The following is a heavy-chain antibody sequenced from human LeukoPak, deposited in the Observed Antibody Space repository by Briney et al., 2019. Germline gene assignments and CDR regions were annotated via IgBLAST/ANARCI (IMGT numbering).Heavy chain of an antibody. CDR2: IRSSGSTT. V-gene: IGHV3-48*03. J-gene: IGHJ4*02. CDR3: AKPPDGYNSGAFGY. D-gene: IGHD5-24*01. Sequence: GGSLRLSCAATGFSFSSYEMNWVRQAPGKGLEWVSYIRSSGSTTYYADSVKGRFTISRDNAKDSLYLQMNSLRAEDTAVYYCAKPPDGYNSGAFGYWGQGTLVTVSS. CDR1: GFSFSSYE.